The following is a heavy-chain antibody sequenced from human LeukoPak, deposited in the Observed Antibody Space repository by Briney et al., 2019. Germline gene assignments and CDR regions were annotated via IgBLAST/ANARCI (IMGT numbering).Heavy chain of an antibody. V-gene: IGHV3-23*01. CDR3: AKMGTPTTQTTHLDY. J-gene: IGHJ4*02. CDR2: ISGSDGAT. CDR1: GFIFSNYA. D-gene: IGHD1-7*01. Sequence: GGSLRLSCAASGFIFSNYAMTWVRQAPGKGLEWVSTISGSDGATYYADSVKGRFTIFRDDSKNTLYLQMNGLRADDTAVYYCAKMGTPTTQTTHLDYWGQGTLVTVSS.